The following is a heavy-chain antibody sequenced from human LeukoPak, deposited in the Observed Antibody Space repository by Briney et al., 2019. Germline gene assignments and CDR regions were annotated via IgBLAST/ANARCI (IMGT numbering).Heavy chain of an antibody. Sequence: GGSLRPSCAASGFTFSSYGMHWVRQAPGKGLEWVAFIRYDGSNKYYADSVKGRFTITRDNSKNTLYLQMNSLRAEDTAVYYCAKGDYGSGSYFDYWGQGTLVTVSS. D-gene: IGHD3-10*01. CDR3: AKGDYGSGSYFDY. J-gene: IGHJ4*02. CDR2: IRYDGSNK. CDR1: GFTFSSYG. V-gene: IGHV3-30*02.